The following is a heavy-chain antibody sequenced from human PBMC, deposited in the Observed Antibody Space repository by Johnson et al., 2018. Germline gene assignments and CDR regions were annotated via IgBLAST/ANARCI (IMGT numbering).Heavy chain of an antibody. CDR3: ARDRSRAGANDVFDI. D-gene: IGHD3-10*01. V-gene: IGHV4-39*07. CDR2: IFYSGSA. Sequence: QVQLQESGPGLVKPSETLSLTCTVSGGSISSFNYHWGWIRQPPGKGLEWIGSIFYSGSAYYNPSLESRVTLSVDTSNNQFSLKLDSVTAADTAVYYWARDRSRAGANDVFDIWGQGTMVTVSS. J-gene: IGHJ3*02. CDR1: GGSISSFNYH.